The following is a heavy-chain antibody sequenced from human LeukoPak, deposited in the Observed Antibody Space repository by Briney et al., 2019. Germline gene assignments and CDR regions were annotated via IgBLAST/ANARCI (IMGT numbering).Heavy chain of an antibody. CDR3: VDMFSINY. D-gene: IGHD3-10*02. V-gene: IGHV3-74*01. Sequence: GGSLRLSCAASGFNLSNHWMHWVRQPPGKGLEWVSRIDSDGSGTSYADSVKGRFTISRDNAKNTLYLQMNSLRAEDTAVYYCVDMFSINYWGLGTLVTVSS. J-gene: IGHJ4*02. CDR2: IDSDGSGT. CDR1: GFNLSNHW.